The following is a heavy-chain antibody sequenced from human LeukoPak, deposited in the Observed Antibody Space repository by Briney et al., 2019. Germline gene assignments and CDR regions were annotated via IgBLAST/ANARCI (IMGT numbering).Heavy chain of an antibody. CDR2: ISGGTT. CDR3: SRGSGWLSVY. Sequence: GESLRLSCTASGFTFGDYFMSWFRQAPGKGLEWIGFISGGTTEYAASVKGRFTISRDDSTSIAYLQMNSLTAEDTAVYYCSRGSGWLSVYWGQGTLVTVSS. CDR1: GFTFGDYF. J-gene: IGHJ4*02. D-gene: IGHD6-19*01. V-gene: IGHV3-49*03.